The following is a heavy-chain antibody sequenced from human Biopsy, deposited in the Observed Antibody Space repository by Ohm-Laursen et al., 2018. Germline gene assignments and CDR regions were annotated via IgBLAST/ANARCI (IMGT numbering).Heavy chain of an antibody. Sequence: SLRLSCTASGFNFDDFAMHWVRQTPGKGLEWVSGINWNSGRIAYADSVKGRFTISRDNAKNSLYLQMNSLRAEDTALYYCAKGQAPDGYNYAFDIWGQGTMLTVSS. CDR2: INWNSGRI. V-gene: IGHV3-9*01. J-gene: IGHJ3*02. CDR1: GFNFDDFA. CDR3: AKGQAPDGYNYAFDI. D-gene: IGHD5-24*01.